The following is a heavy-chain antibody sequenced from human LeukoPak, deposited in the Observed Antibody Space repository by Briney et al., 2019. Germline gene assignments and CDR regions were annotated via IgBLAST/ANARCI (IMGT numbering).Heavy chain of an antibody. CDR2: ISSSSNIM. CDR3: ARGAQWPY. J-gene: IGHJ4*02. D-gene: IGHD6-19*01. CDR1: GFTFSSYG. V-gene: IGHV3-48*01. Sequence: GGSLRLSCAASGFTFSSYGMNWVRQAPGKGLVWVSYISSSSNIMNYADSVKGRFTTSRDNAKNSLYLQTNSLRAEDTAVYYCARGAQWPYWGQGTLVTVSS.